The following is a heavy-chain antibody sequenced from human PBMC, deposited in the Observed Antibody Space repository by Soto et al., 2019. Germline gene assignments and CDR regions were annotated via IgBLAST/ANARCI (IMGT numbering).Heavy chain of an antibody. CDR2: IIPIFGTA. CDR1: GGTFSSYA. CDR3: ARDLYVDTAMVRGYYYYGMDV. J-gene: IGHJ6*02. V-gene: IGHV1-69*01. Sequence: QVQLVQSGAEVKKPGSSVKVSCKASGGTFSSYAISWVRQAPGQGLEWMGGIIPIFGTANYAQKFQGRVTITADESTSTAYMELSSLRSEDTAVYYCARDLYVDTAMVRGYYYYGMDVWGQGTTVTVCS. D-gene: IGHD5-18*01.